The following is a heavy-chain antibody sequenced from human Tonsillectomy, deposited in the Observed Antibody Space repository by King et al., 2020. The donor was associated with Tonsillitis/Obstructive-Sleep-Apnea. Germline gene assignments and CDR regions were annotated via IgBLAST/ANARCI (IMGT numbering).Heavy chain of an antibody. Sequence: VQLVESGAEVKKPGESLKISCKGSGYSFTSYWIGWVRQMPGKGLEWMGXXXXGDSXXRSSXSFQGQVTISADXXISTAYLQWSNLKASDTAMFYCTRLVGGPDYWGQGTLVTVSS. J-gene: IGHJ4*02. V-gene: IGHV5-51*01. CDR1: GYSFTSYW. D-gene: IGHD4-23*01. CDR2: XXXGDSXX. CDR3: TRLVGGPDY.